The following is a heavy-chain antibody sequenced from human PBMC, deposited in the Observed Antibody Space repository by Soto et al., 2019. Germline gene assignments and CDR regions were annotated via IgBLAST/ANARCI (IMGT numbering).Heavy chain of an antibody. D-gene: IGHD4-17*01. Sequence: QVQLVQSGAEVQKPGSSVKVSCKASGGTFSSYTISWVRQAPGQGLEWMGRIIPILGIANYAQKFQGRVTITADKSTSTAYMELSSLRSEDTAVYYCARGQGLDYGDLTFDYWGQGTLVTVSS. CDR2: IIPILGIA. CDR1: GGTFSSYT. J-gene: IGHJ4*02. CDR3: ARGQGLDYGDLTFDY. V-gene: IGHV1-69*02.